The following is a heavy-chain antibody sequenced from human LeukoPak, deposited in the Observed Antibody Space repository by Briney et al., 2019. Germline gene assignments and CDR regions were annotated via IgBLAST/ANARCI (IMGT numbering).Heavy chain of an antibody. CDR1: GFTFSDYY. J-gene: IGHJ3*02. CDR2: ISSSGSTI. Sequence: GGSLRLSCAASGFTFSDYYMSWIRQAPGKGLEWVSYISSSGSTIYYADSVKGRFTISRDNAKNSLYLQMNSLRAEDTAVYYCARAGRITFGGVIADDAFDIWGQGTMVTVSS. V-gene: IGHV3-11*04. D-gene: IGHD3-16*02. CDR3: ARAGRITFGGVIADDAFDI.